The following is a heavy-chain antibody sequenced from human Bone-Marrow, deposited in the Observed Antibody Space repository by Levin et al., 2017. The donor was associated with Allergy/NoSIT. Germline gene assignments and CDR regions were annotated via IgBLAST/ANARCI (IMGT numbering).Heavy chain of an antibody. J-gene: IGHJ3*02. D-gene: IGHD3-10*01. CDR1: GFTFSSYA. CDR3: AKGMVRGVVITAVDI. Sequence: QAGGSLRLSCAASGFTFSSYAMSWVRQAPGEGLEWVSSISGSGGSTYYADSVKGRFTISRDNSKNTLYLQMNSLRAEDTAKYYCAKGMVRGVVITAVDIWGQGTMVTVSS. CDR2: ISGSGGST. V-gene: IGHV3-23*01.